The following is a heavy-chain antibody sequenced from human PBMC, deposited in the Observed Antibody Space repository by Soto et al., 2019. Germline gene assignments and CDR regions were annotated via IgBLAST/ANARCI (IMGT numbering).Heavy chain of an antibody. Sequence: SVKVSCKASGFTFTSSAVQWVRQARGQRLEWIGWIVVGSGNTNYAQKFQERVTITRDMSTSTAYMELSSLRSEDTAVYYCAGDYGSGSYYNDSYYYYGMDVCGQGTTVTVSS. CDR2: IVVGSGNT. CDR3: AGDYGSGSYYNDSYYYYGMDV. D-gene: IGHD3-10*01. J-gene: IGHJ6*02. CDR1: GFTFTSSA. V-gene: IGHV1-58*01.